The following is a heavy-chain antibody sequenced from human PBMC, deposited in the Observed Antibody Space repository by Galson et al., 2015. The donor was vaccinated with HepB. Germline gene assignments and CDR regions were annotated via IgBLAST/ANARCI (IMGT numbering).Heavy chain of an antibody. CDR1: GFTFGDYA. CDR3: TSRGGYCSGGSCYQDY. Sequence: SLRLSCAASGFTFGDYAMSWVRQAPGKGLEWVGSIRSKAYGGTTEYAASVKGRFTISRDDSKSIAYLQMNSLKTEDTAVYYCTSRGGYCSGGSCYQDYWGQGTLVTVSS. V-gene: IGHV3-49*04. J-gene: IGHJ4*02. CDR2: IRSKAYGGTT. D-gene: IGHD2-15*01.